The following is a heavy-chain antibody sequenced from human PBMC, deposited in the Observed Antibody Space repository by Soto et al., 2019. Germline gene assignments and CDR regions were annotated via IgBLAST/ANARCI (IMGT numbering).Heavy chain of an antibody. D-gene: IGHD3-10*01. CDR1: GFSFRSYG. CDR2: ISHDGSSR. Sequence: QVQLVESGGGVVQPGTSLTLSCVASGFSFRSYGMHWVRQAPGKGLEWVAVISHDGSSRYYGDSEKGRFTISSDNSNNPLFLQRNTLRQDDACVYYCASSEFTSYPGLDWGQGALVTVSS. V-gene: IGHV3-30*03. J-gene: IGHJ4*02. CDR3: ASSEFTSYPGLD.